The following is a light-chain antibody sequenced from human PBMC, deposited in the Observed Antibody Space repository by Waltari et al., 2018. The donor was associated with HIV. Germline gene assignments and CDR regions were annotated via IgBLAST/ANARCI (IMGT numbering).Light chain of an antibody. V-gene: IGLV2-14*01. J-gene: IGLJ2*01. CDR2: EVT. Sequence: QSALTQPASVSGSPGRSLTMSCTGATSDVGADDYVSWYQQHPGKAPNLIIYEVTNRPSGVSNRFSGSKSGITASLTISGLQTEDEADYYCSSYTNINTVVFGGGTKLTVL. CDR1: TSDVGADDY. CDR3: SSYTNINTVV.